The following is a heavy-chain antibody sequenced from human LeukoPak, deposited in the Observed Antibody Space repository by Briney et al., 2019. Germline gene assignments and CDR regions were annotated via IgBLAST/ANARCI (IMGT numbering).Heavy chain of an antibody. Sequence: GGSLRLSCAASGFTFSNYWMSWVRQAPGKGLEWVANIKQDGSEKYYVDSVKGRFTISRDNAKNSLYLQMNSLRAEDTAVYYCARAVSDGSGSYSDYWGRGTLVTVSS. D-gene: IGHD3-10*01. V-gene: IGHV3-7*01. CDR1: GFTFSNYW. CDR3: ARAVSDGSGSYSDY. CDR2: IKQDGSEK. J-gene: IGHJ2*01.